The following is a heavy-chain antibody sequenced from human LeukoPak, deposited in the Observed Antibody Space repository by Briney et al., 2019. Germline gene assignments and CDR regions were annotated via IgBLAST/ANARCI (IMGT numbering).Heavy chain of an antibody. V-gene: IGHV4-30-4*08. J-gene: IGHJ4*02. CDR3: ARDRGVVIPFDY. Sequence: PSQTLSLTCTVSGGSIGSGDYYWNWIRQPPGKGLEWIGYIYDSGETYYNPSLKSRVIISLDTSKNQFYLRLGSVTASDTAVYYCARDRGVVIPFDYWGQGTLVTVSS. CDR1: GGSIGSGDYY. D-gene: IGHD2-2*01. CDR2: IYDSGET.